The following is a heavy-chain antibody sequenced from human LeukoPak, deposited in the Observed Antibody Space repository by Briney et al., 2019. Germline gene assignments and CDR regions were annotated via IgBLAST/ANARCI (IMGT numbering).Heavy chain of an antibody. D-gene: IGHD1-7*01. CDR3: AKVAGGDWNYVYWFDP. V-gene: IGHV3-30*18. CDR2: ISYDGSNK. J-gene: IGHJ5*02. Sequence: GGSLRLSCAASGFTFSDYYMSWIRQAPGKGLEWVAVISYDGSNKYYADSVKGRFTISRDNSKNTLYLQMNSLRAEDTAVYYCAKVAGGDWNYVYWFDPWGQGTLVTVSS. CDR1: GFTFSDYY.